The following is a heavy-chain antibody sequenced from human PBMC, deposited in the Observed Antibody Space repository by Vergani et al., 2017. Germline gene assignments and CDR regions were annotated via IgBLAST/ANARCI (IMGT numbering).Heavy chain of an antibody. CDR1: GFTVSSNY. V-gene: IGHV3-53*04. CDR3: AREKPGYSVNYYYGMDV. Sequence: EVQLVESGGGLVQPGGSLRLSCAASGFTVSSNYMSWVRQAPGKGLEWVSVIYSGGSTYYADSVKGRFTISRHNSKNTLYLQMNSLRAEDTAVYYCAREKPGYSVNYYYGMDVWGQGTTVTVSS. J-gene: IGHJ6*02. CDR2: IYSGGST. D-gene: IGHD5-18*01.